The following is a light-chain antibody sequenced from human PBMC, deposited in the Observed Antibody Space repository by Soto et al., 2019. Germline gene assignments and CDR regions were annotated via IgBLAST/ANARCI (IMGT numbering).Light chain of an antibody. CDR3: QQYNSLWT. V-gene: IGKV1-5*03. CDR2: KAS. Sequence: DIQRTQSPSTLSASVGDRVTITCRASQSISTWLAWYQQKPGKAPKLLIYKASSLESGVPSRFSGSGSGTEFTLTISNLQPDDFATYYCQQYNSLWTFGQGTKVDI. CDR1: QSISTW. J-gene: IGKJ1*01.